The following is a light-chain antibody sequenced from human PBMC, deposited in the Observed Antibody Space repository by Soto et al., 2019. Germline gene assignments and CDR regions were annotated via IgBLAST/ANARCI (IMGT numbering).Light chain of an antibody. J-gene: IGLJ2*01. CDR2: EVS. Sequence: QSALTQPRSVSGSPGQSVTISCTGTSSDVGNYDFVSWYQQYPGEAPRVMIYEVSERPSAVPDRFSGSKSGNTASLTVSGLQADDEADYYCSSYAGNNIVVFGGGTKLTVL. CDR3: SSYAGNNIVV. V-gene: IGLV2-11*01. CDR1: SSDVGNYDF.